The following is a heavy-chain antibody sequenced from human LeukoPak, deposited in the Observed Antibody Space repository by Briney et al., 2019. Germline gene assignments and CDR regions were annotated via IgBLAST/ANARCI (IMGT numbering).Heavy chain of an antibody. V-gene: IGHV3-23*01. CDR3: AKATGYLL. CDR2: ISNSGGTT. D-gene: IGHD1-14*01. CDR1: GFTFSSFW. Sequence: GGSLRLSCAASGFTFSSFWMSWVRQAPGKGLEWVSTISNSGGTTYYADSVKGRFTISRDDSENTLYLQMNSLRAEDTAVYYCAKATGYLLWGQGTLVTVSS. J-gene: IGHJ4*02.